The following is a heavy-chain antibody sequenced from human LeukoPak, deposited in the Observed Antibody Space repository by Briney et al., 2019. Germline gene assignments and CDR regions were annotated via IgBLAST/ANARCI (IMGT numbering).Heavy chain of an antibody. CDR2: IGSSGGGI. J-gene: IGHJ4*02. V-gene: IGHV3-23*01. CDR3: AIDPNCGTHS. D-gene: IGHD7-27*01. CDR1: GFTFSTYT. Sequence: GGSLRLSCAASGFTFSTYTMYWVRHPPGKRLEWVSIIGSSGGGIHYADSVKGRFTISRDNSKNALYLQMNSLRVEDTAVYYCAIDPNCGTHSWGQGVLVTVSS.